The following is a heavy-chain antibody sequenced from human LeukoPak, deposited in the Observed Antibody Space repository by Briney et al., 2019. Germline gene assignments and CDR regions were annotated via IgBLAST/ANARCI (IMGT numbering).Heavy chain of an antibody. J-gene: IGHJ6*02. CDR3: ARGITSLRYYYGMDV. CDR1: GFTFSSYE. V-gene: IGHV3-48*03. CDR2: ISSSGSTI. D-gene: IGHD3-3*01. Sequence: GGSLRLSCAASGFTFSSYEMSWVRQAPGKGLEWVSYISSSGSTIYYADSVKGRFTISRDNSKNTLYLQMNSLRAEDTAVYYCARGITSLRYYYGMDVWGQGTTVTVSS.